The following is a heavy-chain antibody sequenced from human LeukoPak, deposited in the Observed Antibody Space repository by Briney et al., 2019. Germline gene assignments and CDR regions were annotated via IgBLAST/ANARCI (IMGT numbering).Heavy chain of an antibody. CDR2: INHSGST. Sequence: SETLSLTCTVSGGSINSSSYYWGWIRQPPGKGLEWIGEINHSGSTNYNPSLKSRVTISVDTSKNQFSLKLSSVTAADTAVYYCASQMATVTTGDYWGQGTLVTVSS. CDR3: ASQMATVTTGDY. D-gene: IGHD4-17*01. J-gene: IGHJ4*02. V-gene: IGHV4-39*07. CDR1: GGSINSSSYY.